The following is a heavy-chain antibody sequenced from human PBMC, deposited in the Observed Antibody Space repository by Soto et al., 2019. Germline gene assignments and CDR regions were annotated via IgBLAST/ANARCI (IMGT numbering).Heavy chain of an antibody. CDR2: IYYSGST. D-gene: IGHD3-9*01. Sequence: QLQLQESGPGLVKPSETLSLTCTVSGGSISSSSYYWGCIRQPPGKGLEWIGSIYYSGSTYYNPSLKSRVTISVDTSKNQFSLKLSSVTAADTAVYYCARRWLGVRYFDWLLDYFDYWGQGTLVTVSS. CDR1: GGSISSSSYY. V-gene: IGHV4-39*01. J-gene: IGHJ4*02. CDR3: ARRWLGVRYFDWLLDYFDY.